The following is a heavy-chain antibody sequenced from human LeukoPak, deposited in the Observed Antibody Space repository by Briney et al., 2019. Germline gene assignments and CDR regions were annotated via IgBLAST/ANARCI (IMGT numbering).Heavy chain of an antibody. CDR1: AFTVSSNY. CDR3: AKDSPYGSPDY. V-gene: IGHV3-66*02. J-gene: IGHJ4*02. Sequence: GGSLRLSCAPSAFTVSSNYMTWVRQAPGKGLERVSSIYRDGTTYYADSVKGRFTISRDNSKTTLYLQMNSLRAEDTAVYYCAKDSPYGSPDYWGQGTLVTVSS. D-gene: IGHD3-10*01. CDR2: IYRDGTT.